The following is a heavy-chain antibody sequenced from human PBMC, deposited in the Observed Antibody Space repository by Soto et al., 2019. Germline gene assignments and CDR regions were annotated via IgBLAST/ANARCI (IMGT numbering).Heavy chain of an antibody. CDR2: IYTSGST. CDR3: ARNVVPAAANNWFDP. D-gene: IGHD2-2*01. CDR1: GGSISSYY. J-gene: IGHJ5*02. Sequence: SETLSLTCTVSGGSISSYYWSWIRQPAGKGLEWIGRIYTSGSTNYNPSLKSRVTMSVDTSKNQFSLKLSSVTAADTAVYYCARNVVPAAANNWFDPWGQGTLVTAPQ. V-gene: IGHV4-4*07.